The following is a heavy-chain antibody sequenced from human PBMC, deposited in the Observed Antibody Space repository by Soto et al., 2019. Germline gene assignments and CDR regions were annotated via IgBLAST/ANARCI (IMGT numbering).Heavy chain of an antibody. Sequence: QVQLVESGGGVVQPWRSLRLSCAASGFTFSSYGMHWVRQAPGKGLEWVAVISYDGSNKYYADSVKGRFTIYRDNSKNALYLQMNSLRAEDTAVYYCAKDLDPLLWYYYYGMDVWGQGTTVTVSS. J-gene: IGHJ6*02. V-gene: IGHV3-30*18. CDR1: GFTFSSYG. CDR2: ISYDGSNK. D-gene: IGHD2-2*01. CDR3: AKDLDPLLWYYYYGMDV.